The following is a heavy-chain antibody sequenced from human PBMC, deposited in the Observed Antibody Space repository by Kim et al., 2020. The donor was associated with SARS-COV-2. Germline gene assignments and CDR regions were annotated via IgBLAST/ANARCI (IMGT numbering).Heavy chain of an antibody. Sequence: SVKVSCKASGGTFSSYAISWVRQAPGQGLEWMGGIIPIFGTANYAQKFQGRVTITADESTSTAYMELSSLRSEDTAVYYCARDGAPTRDSSSWYQEGEGFDPWGQGTLVTVSS. CDR2: IIPIFGTA. D-gene: IGHD6-13*01. V-gene: IGHV1-69*13. J-gene: IGHJ5*02. CDR1: GGTFSSYA. CDR3: ARDGAPTRDSSSWYQEGEGFDP.